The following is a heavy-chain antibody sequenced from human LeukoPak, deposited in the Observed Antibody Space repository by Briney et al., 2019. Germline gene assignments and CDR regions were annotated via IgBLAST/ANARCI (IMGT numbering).Heavy chain of an antibody. CDR1: GFTFSSYA. D-gene: IGHD1-26*01. CDR2: ISGSGGGS. CDR3: AKDDRWVGATNY. V-gene: IGHV3-23*01. J-gene: IGHJ4*02. Sequence: GGSLRLSCAASGFTFSSYAMSWVRQAPGKGLEWVSAISGSGGGSHYADSVKGRFTISRDNSKNTLYLQMNSLRAEDTAVYYCAKDDRWVGATNYWGQGTLVTVSS.